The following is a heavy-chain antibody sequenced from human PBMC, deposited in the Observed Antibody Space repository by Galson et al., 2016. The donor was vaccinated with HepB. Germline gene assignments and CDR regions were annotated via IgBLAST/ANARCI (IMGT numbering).Heavy chain of an antibody. D-gene: IGHD3-10*01. Sequence: SVKVSCKASGCTFTNFGISWVRQAAGQGLEWLGWISAYSGNTNYAQSFQDRVTMTTDTSTTTAYMELRSLRSDDTAVYYCARDVFPSIPMVREFDYWGQGTLVTVSS. CDR2: ISAYSGNT. V-gene: IGHV1-18*01. J-gene: IGHJ4*02. CDR3: ARDVFPSIPMVREFDY. CDR1: GCTFTNFG.